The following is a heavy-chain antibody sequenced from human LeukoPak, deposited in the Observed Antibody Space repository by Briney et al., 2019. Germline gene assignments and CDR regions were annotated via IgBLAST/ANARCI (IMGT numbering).Heavy chain of an antibody. CDR1: GFSFSDYY. V-gene: IGHV3-11*01. D-gene: IGHD5-24*01. Sequence: GGSLRLSCAASGFSFSDYYMSWIRQAPGTGREWVSYIGSSGGNIFYADSVKGRFTISRDNAKNSLYLQMNSLRAEDTAVYYCARADGYNPIYYYYGMDVWGQGTTVTVSS. J-gene: IGHJ6*02. CDR3: ARADGYNPIYYYYGMDV. CDR2: IGSSGGNI.